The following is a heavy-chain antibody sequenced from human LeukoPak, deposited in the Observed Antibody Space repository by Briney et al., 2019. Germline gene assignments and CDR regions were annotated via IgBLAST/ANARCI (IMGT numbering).Heavy chain of an antibody. CDR1: GYTLTELS. J-gene: IGHJ4*02. V-gene: IGHV1-24*01. CDR2: FDPEDGET. Sequence: ASVKVSCKVSGYTLTELSMHWVRQAPGKGLERMGGFDPEDGETIYAQKFQGRVTMTEDTSTDTAYMELSSLRSEDTAVYYCATQSALLRDFDYWGRGTLVTVSS. D-gene: IGHD3-22*01. CDR3: ATQSALLRDFDY.